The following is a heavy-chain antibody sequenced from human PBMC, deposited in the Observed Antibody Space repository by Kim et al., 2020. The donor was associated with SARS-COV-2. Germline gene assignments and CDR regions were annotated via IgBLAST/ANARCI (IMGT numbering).Heavy chain of an antibody. CDR3: ARGGGYSYGYRGYFDY. J-gene: IGHJ4*03. Sequence: SETLSLTCTVSGGSVSSGSYYWSWIRQPPGKGLEWIGYIYYSGSTNYNPSLKSRVIISVDTSKNQYSLKLSSVTAADTAVYYCARGGGYSYGYRGYFDY. D-gene: IGHD5-18*01. CDR1: GGSVSSGSYY. CDR2: IYYSGST. V-gene: IGHV4-61*01.